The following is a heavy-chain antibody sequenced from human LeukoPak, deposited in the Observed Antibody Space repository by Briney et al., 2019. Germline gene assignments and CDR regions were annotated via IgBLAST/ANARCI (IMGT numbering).Heavy chain of an antibody. D-gene: IGHD5-12*01. CDR3: AKVQRSDFDMNFDS. CDR2: ISGSDDRT. CDR1: GFTFSSYA. Sequence: GGSLRLSCAASGFTFSSYAMNWLRQAPGEGLEWVSTISGSDDRTFYADSVKGRFTISRDNSKNTVYLQMNSLRAGDTAVYYCAKVQRSDFDMNFDSWGQGTLVTVSS. J-gene: IGHJ4*02. V-gene: IGHV3-23*01.